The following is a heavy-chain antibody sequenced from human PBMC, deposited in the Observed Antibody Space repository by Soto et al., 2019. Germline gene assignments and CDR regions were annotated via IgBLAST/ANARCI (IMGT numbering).Heavy chain of an antibody. J-gene: IGHJ4*02. CDR3: ARGGVY. V-gene: IGHV3-48*03. D-gene: IGHD2-8*01. CDR2: ISGSGVTT. CDR1: GFTSSSHE. Sequence: PGGSLRLSCAASGFTSSSHEMNWVRQAPGKGLEWISYISGSGVTTYYADSVRGRFIVSRDNAQESLFLQMNSLRVEDTAIYYCARGGVYGGQGTLVTVSS.